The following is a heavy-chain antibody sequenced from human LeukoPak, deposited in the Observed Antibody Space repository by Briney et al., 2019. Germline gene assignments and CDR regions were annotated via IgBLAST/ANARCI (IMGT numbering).Heavy chain of an antibody. Sequence: PSETLSLTCAVSGGSIKSNNWWSWVRQPPGKGLEWIGKIYHSGSTNYNPSLESRVTVSVDKSKNQFSLDLSSVTAADTAVYYCARSYSSSWKGYYFDYWGQGTLVTVSS. CDR1: GGSIKSNNW. V-gene: IGHV4-4*02. CDR2: IYHSGST. J-gene: IGHJ4*02. D-gene: IGHD6-13*01. CDR3: ARSYSSSWKGYYFDY.